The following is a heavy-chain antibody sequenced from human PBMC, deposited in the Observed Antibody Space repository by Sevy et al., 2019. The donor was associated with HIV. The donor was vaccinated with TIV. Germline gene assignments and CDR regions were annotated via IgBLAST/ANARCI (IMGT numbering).Heavy chain of an antibody. J-gene: IGHJ6*02. CDR1: GFTFSSYA. CDR2: ISGSGGST. V-gene: IGHV3-23*01. Sequence: GGSLRLSCAASGFTFSSYAMSWVRQAPGKGLEWVSAISGSGGSTYYADSVKGRFTISRDNSKNTLYLQMNSLRAEDTVVYYCAKGAPPPAAIRGYYYYGMDVWGQGTTVTVSS. CDR3: AKGAPPPAAIRGYYYYGMDV. D-gene: IGHD2-2*01.